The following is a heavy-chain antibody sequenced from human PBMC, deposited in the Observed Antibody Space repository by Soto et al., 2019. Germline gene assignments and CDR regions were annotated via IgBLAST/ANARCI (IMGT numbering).Heavy chain of an antibody. Sequence: QVLLVESGGGVGQPGRSQRLSCAASGFTFGHYAMHWVRQAPGKGLEWVAVIAYDGSNRYYADSVKGRFTISRHNSKNTLYLQMDSLRAEDTAVYYCVREDYGAEYFDYWGQGALVTVSS. CDR2: IAYDGSNR. V-gene: IGHV3-30-3*01. CDR3: VREDYGAEYFDY. CDR1: GFTFGHYA. D-gene: IGHD4-17*01. J-gene: IGHJ4*02.